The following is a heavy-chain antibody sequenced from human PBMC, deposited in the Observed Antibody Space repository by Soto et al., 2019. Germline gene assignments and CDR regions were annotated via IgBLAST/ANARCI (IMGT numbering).Heavy chain of an antibody. CDR1: GFTLSYYG. D-gene: IGHD2-8*01. V-gene: IGHV3-23*01. CDR2: VSPNGQGI. CDR3: AKNRGCRRDYFQS. Sequence: GGSMRLSCAASGFTLSYYGMSWVRQAPGKGLEWASAVSPNGQGIYYADSVRGRFTISRDISKNTDFLHMDSLRAEDTAAYYGAKNRGCRRDYFQSWDQGTLVTVSS. J-gene: IGHJ4*01.